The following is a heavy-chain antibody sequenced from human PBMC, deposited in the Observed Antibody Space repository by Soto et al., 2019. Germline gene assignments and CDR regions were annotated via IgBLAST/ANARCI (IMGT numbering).Heavy chain of an antibody. Sequence: SGTLSLTCSVSGASINNFAYYWGWIRQPPGKGLEWIGAVYYNENTFYNPSHRSRVAISVNTAKNQFSQNLRPVTAADAGVYFGARRERYYGSQGWFDPWGHGTLVTVSS. CDR3: ARRERYYGSQGWFDP. V-gene: IGHV4-39*01. D-gene: IGHD3-10*01. CDR2: VYYNENT. J-gene: IGHJ5*02. CDR1: GASINNFAYY.